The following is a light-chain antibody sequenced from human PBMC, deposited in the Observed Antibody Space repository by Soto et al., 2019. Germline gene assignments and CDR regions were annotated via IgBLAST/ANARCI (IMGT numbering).Light chain of an antibody. J-gene: IGLJ2*01. CDR2: EGS. CDR3: CAHAGSSNFVV. CDR1: GSDVGNYNL. Sequence: QSVLIQPASVSGSPGQSITISCTATGSDVGNYNLVSWYQQNSGKVLKLIIYEGSQRPSGISNRFSGSKSGTTASLTISGLQAEDEADYYCCAHAGSSNFVVFGGGTKLTVL. V-gene: IGLV2-23*01.